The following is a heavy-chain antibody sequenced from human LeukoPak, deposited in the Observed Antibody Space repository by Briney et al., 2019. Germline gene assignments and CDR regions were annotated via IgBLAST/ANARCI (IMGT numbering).Heavy chain of an antibody. V-gene: IGHV4-39*07. CDR3: VREGHYYYYMDV. CDR1: GGSISSSSYY. Sequence: PSETLSLTCTVSGGSISSSSYYWGWIRQPPGKGLEWIGSIYYSGSTYYNPSLKSRVTISVDTSKNQFSLKLSSVTAADTAVYYCVREGHYYYYMDVWGKGTTVTVSS. J-gene: IGHJ6*03. CDR2: IYYSGST.